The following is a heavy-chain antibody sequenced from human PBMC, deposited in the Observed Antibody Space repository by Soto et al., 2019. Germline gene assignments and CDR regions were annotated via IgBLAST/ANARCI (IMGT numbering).Heavy chain of an antibody. Sequence: GGSLRLSCAASGFTFSSYAMHWVRQAPGKGLEWVAVISYDGSNKYYADSVKGRFTISRDNSKNTLYLQMNSLRAEDTAVYYCARGHAAGTFDYCGQGTLVTVSS. CDR3: ARGHAAGTFDY. J-gene: IGHJ4*02. V-gene: IGHV3-30-3*01. D-gene: IGHD6-13*01. CDR2: ISYDGSNK. CDR1: GFTFSSYA.